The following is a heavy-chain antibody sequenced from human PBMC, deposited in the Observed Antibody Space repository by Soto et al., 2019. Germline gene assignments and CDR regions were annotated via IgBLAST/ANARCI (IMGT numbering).Heavy chain of an antibody. J-gene: IGHJ4*02. D-gene: IGHD4-17*01. CDR3: ARNLYGDYPSFDY. V-gene: IGHV4-31*03. Sequence: QVQLQESGPGLVKPSQTLSLTCTVSCGSISSGGYYWSWIRQHPGKGLEWIEYIYYSGSTYYNPSLKSRVTRSVDTSKNQFSLKLSSVTAADTAVYYCARNLYGDYPSFDYWGQGTLVTVSS. CDR1: CGSISSGGYY. CDR2: IYYSGST.